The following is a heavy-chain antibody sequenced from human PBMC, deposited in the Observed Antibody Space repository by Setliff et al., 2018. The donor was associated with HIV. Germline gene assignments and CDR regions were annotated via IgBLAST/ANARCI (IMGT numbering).Heavy chain of an antibody. V-gene: IGHV1-69*13. CDR3: AREGPCGNSCYSNY. D-gene: IGHD2-15*01. CDR1: GGTFSSYA. CDR2: IIPIFGTA. J-gene: IGHJ4*02. Sequence: GASVKVSCKASGGTFSSYAISWVRQAPGQGLEWMGGIIPIFGTANYAQKFQGRVTITADESTSTAYMELSSLRSEDTAVYYCAREGPCGNSCYSNYWGQGTLVTVSS.